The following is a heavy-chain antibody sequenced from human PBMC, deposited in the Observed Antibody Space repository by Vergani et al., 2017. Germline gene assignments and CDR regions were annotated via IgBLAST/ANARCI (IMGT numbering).Heavy chain of an antibody. CDR2: IIPVLGKT. CDR1: GYTFTYRY. J-gene: IGHJ6*02. CDR3: ARDPRGYGGDPEDYYYGMDV. V-gene: IGHV1-45*02. Sequence: QMQLVQSGAEVKKTGSSVKVSCKASGYTFTYRYLHWVRQAPGQALEWMGRIIPVLGKTKYAQDFQGRLTITADTSTSTAYMELTSLRSQDTAVYYCARDPRGYGGDPEDYYYGMDVWGQGTTVTVSS. D-gene: IGHD2-21*02.